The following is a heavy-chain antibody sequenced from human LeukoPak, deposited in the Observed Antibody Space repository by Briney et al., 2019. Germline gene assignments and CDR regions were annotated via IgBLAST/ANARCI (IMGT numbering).Heavy chain of an antibody. CDR1: GGSLSSYY. CDR3: ARWYSGGWAFDY. J-gene: IGHJ4*02. CDR2: IHYSGST. V-gene: IGHV4-59*12. Sequence: PSETLSLTCTVSGGSLSSYYWNWMRRPPGKGLEWIGYIHYSGSTQYNPSLKSRVTISVDTSTNQFSLKLSSVTAADTAVYYCARWYSGGWAFDYWGQGTLVPVSS. D-gene: IGHD6-19*01.